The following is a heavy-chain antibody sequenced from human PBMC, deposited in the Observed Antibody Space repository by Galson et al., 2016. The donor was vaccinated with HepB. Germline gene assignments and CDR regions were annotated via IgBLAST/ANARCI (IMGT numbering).Heavy chain of an antibody. CDR1: SGSFSGYY. CDR3: AGRGVSSED. J-gene: IGHJ4*02. V-gene: IGHV4-34*01. CDR2: INHNCNT. Sequence: SETLYLTCAVYSGSFSGYYWTWIRQPPGKGLQWIGEINHNCNTNYSPSLKTRVTISVDTSKKQFPLKVTAVTAADAAVYYCAGRGVSSEDWGPGTQVAVSS.